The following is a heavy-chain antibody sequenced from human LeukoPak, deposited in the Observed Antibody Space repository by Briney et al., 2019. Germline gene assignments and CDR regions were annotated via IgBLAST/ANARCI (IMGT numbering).Heavy chain of an antibody. V-gene: IGHV3-30*02. CDR1: GFTFSSYG. Sequence: GGSLRLSCAASGFTFSSYGMHWVRQAPGKGLEWVAFIRYDGSNKYYADSVKGRFTISRDNSKTTLYLQMNSLRAEHTAVYYCAKSGYYYDSSGYYFDYWGQGTLVTVSS. J-gene: IGHJ4*02. D-gene: IGHD3-22*01. CDR3: AKSGYYYDSSGYYFDY. CDR2: IRYDGSNK.